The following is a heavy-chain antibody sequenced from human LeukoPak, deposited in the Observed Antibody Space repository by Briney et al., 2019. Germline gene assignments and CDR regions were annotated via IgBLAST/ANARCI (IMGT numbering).Heavy chain of an antibody. CDR1: GFTFSSYA. CDR3: TKGSGTSRPYYFDY. J-gene: IGHJ4*02. V-gene: IGHV3-30-3*01. CDR2: ISYDGSNK. Sequence: PGGSLRLSCAASGFTFSSYAMHWVRQAPGKGLEWVAVISYDGSNKYYADSVKGRFTISRDNSKSTLFLQMSSLRAEDTAVYYCTKGSGTSRPYYFDYWGQGTLVTVSS.